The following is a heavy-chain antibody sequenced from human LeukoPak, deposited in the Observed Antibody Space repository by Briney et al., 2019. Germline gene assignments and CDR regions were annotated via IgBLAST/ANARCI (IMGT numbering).Heavy chain of an antibody. CDR3: ARGGYFGSGPMDV. CDR1: GFTFSSYD. D-gene: IGHD3-10*01. J-gene: IGHJ6*02. V-gene: IGHV3-13*01. CDR2: IDTAGVT. Sequence: GGSLRLSCAGSGFTFSSYDMHWVRQAAGKGLEWVAAIDTAGVTYYPGSVRGRFIISRENAKNSFFLQMNSLRAGGTAVYYCARGGYFGSGPMDVWGQGTTVTVSS.